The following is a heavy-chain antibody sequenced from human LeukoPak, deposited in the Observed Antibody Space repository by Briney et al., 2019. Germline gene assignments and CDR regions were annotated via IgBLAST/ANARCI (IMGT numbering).Heavy chain of an antibody. CDR3: ARPAKGAYYYYYMDV. CDR2: ISTYNGNT. CDR1: DYTLLTYG. D-gene: IGHD2-2*01. V-gene: IGHV1-18*01. J-gene: IGHJ6*03. Sequence: ASVKVSCKASDYTLLTYGITWVRQAPGQRLEWMGWISTYNGNTHYAQKLQGRVTMTTDTSTRTAYMELRSLTSNDTGIYYCARPAKGAYYYYYMDVWGRGTTVTVSS.